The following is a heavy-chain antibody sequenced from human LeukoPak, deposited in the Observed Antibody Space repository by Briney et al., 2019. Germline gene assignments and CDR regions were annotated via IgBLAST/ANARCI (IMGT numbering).Heavy chain of an antibody. J-gene: IGHJ4*02. CDR3: ARARGYSGYDYGY. V-gene: IGHV3-21*01. CDR2: ISSSSSYI. D-gene: IGHD5-12*01. CDR1: GFTFSSYS. Sequence: GGSLRLSCAASGFTFSSYSMNWVRQAPGKGVEWVSSISSSSSYIYYADSVKGRFTISRDNAKNSLYLQMNSLRAEDTAVYYCARARGYSGYDYGYWGQGTLVTVSS.